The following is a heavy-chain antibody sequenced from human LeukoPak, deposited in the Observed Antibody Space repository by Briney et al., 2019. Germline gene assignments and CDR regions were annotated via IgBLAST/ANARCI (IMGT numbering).Heavy chain of an antibody. CDR2: IIPIFGTA. V-gene: IGHV1-69*13. J-gene: IGHJ4*02. CDR3: ARSHAPADYYGSGSYYRY. CDR1: GGTFSSYA. D-gene: IGHD3-10*01. Sequence: SVKVSCKASGGTFSSYAISWVRQAPGQGLEWMGGIIPIFGTANYAQKFQGRVTITADESTSTAYMELSSLRSEDTAVYYCARSHAPADYYGSGSYYRYWGQGTLVTASS.